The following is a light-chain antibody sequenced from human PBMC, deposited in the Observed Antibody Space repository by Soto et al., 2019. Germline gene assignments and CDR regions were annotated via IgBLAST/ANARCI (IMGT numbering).Light chain of an antibody. V-gene: IGLV2-14*01. CDR3: SSYTSGSTLVV. J-gene: IGLJ2*01. CDR1: SSDVGGYNY. CDR2: EVS. Sequence: QSALTQPASVSGSPGQSITISCTGTSSDVGGYNYVSWYQQHPGKAPKLTIYEVSNRPSEVSNRFSGSKSGNTASLTISGLQAEDEGNYYCSSYTSGSTLVVFGGGTKLTVL.